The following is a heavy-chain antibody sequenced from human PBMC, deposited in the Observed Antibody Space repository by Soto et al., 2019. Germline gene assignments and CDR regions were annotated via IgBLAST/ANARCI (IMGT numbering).Heavy chain of an antibody. CDR1: GGSITTGGYY. V-gene: IGHV4-31*03. CDR3: ARTKCRGGSCYSGSLDY. Sequence: PSETLSLTCTVSGGSITTGGYYWSWIRQLPGKGLEWFGHRYYSESTYYNPSLKSRVSISLDTSKNQFSLKLSFVTAADTAMYYCARTKCRGGSCYSGSLDYWGQGTPVTVSS. CDR2: RYYSEST. D-gene: IGHD2-15*01. J-gene: IGHJ4*02.